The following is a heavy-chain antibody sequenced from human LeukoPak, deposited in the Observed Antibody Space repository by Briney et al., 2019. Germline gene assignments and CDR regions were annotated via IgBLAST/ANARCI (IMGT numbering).Heavy chain of an antibody. CDR1: GFTFSSYA. CDR3: AKDPLLWFGEFDY. D-gene: IGHD3-10*01. V-gene: IGHV3-23*01. CDR2: ISGSGGST. Sequence: GGSLRLSCAASGFTFSSYATSWVRQAPGKGLEWVSAISGSGGSTYYADSVKGRFTISRDNSKNTLYLQMNSLRAEDTAVYYCAKDPLLWFGEFDYWGQGTLVTVSS. J-gene: IGHJ4*02.